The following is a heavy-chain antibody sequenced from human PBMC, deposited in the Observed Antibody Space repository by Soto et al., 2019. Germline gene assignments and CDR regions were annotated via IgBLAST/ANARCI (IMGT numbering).Heavy chain of an antibody. J-gene: IGHJ6*02. V-gene: IGHV1-3*01. CDR2: INAGNGNT. Sequence: GASVKVSCKASGYTFTSYAMHWVRQAPGQRLEWMGWINAGNGNTKYSQKFQGRVTITRDTSASTAYMELSSLRSEDTAVYYCARERQLDHRSYYYYYGMDVWGQGTTVTVSS. CDR3: ARERQLDHRSYYYYYGMDV. D-gene: IGHD6-6*01. CDR1: GYTFTSYA.